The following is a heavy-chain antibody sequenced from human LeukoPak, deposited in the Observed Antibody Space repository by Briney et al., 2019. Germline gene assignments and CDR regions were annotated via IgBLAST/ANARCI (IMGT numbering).Heavy chain of an antibody. J-gene: IGHJ4*02. Sequence: SETLSLTCPVSAGSISSSSYYWGWIRQPPGKGLEWIGTVSDSGNTYYNPSLRSRVTISEDTSRSQYSLKLTSVTAADTAVYYCARQGDGGRAYDHWGQGTLVTVSS. CDR1: AGSISSSSYY. V-gene: IGHV4-39*01. CDR3: ARQGDGGRAYDH. CDR2: VSDSGNT. D-gene: IGHD4-23*01.